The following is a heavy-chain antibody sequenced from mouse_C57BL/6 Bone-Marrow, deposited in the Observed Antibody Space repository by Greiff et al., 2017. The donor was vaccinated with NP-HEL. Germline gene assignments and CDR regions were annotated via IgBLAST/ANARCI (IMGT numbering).Heavy chain of an antibody. Sequence: QVQLQQSGAELVKPGASVKLSCKASGYTFTEYTIHWVKQRSGQGLEWIGWFYPGSGSIKYNEKFKDKATLTADKSSSTVYMELSRLTSEDSAVYFCARHEGRTDGYYEYFDYWGQGTTLTVSS. V-gene: IGHV1-62-2*01. CDR2: FYPGSGSI. J-gene: IGHJ2*01. CDR3: ARHEGRTDGYYEYFDY. CDR1: GYTFTEYT. D-gene: IGHD2-3*01.